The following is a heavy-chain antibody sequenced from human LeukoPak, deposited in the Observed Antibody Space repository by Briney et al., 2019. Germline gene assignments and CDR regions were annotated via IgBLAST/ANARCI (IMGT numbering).Heavy chain of an antibody. CDR3: ARVGSGYYYQTFDY. J-gene: IGHJ4*02. D-gene: IGHD3-22*01. Sequence: PSETLSLTCIVSGDSISSYYWSWIRQPPGKGLEWIGYTSHSGSTNSNPSLKSRVTISVDTSKNQFSLKLSSVTAADTAVYYCARVGSGYYYQTFDYWGQGTLVTVSS. CDR1: GDSISSYY. V-gene: IGHV4-59*12. CDR2: TSHSGST.